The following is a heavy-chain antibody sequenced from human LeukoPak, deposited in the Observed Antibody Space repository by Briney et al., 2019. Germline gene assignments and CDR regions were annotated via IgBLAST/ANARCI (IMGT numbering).Heavy chain of an antibody. Sequence: SETLSLTCTVSGGSISSSSYYWGWIRQPPGKGLEWIGSIYYSGSTYYNPSLKSRVTISVDTSKNQFSLKLSSVTAADTAVYYCATYSSSSRYYFDYWGQGTLVTVSS. J-gene: IGHJ4*02. CDR1: GGSISSSSYY. CDR2: IYYSGST. V-gene: IGHV4-39*07. CDR3: ATYSSSSRYYFDY. D-gene: IGHD6-6*01.